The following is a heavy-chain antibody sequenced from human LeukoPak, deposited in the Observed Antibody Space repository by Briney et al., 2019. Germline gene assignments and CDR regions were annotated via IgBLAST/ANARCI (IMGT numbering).Heavy chain of an antibody. CDR2: ISGSGGST. J-gene: IGHJ4*02. D-gene: IGHD7-27*01. Sequence: GGSLRLSCAASGFTFSSYAMSWVRQAPGKGLEWVSAISGSGGSTYYADSVKGRFTISRDNSKNTLYLQMNSRRAEDTAVYYCAKDLTSWPPILGDYWGQGTLVTVSS. V-gene: IGHV3-23*01. CDR1: GFTFSSYA. CDR3: AKDLTSWPPILGDY.